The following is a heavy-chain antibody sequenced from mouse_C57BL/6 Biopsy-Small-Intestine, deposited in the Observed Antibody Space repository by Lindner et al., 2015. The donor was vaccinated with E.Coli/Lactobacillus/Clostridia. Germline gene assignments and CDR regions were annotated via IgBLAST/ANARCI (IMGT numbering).Heavy chain of an antibody. CDR2: IRSKSNNYAT. Sequence: VQLQESGGGLVQPKGSLKLSCAASGFSFNTYAMNWVRQAPGKGLEWVARIRSKSNNYATYYADSVKDRFTISRDDSESMLYLQMNNLKTEDTAMYYCARHRSTTVVDYAMDYWGQGTSVTVSS. J-gene: IGHJ4*01. CDR3: ARHRSTTVVDYAMDY. D-gene: IGHD1-1*01. V-gene: IGHV10-1*01. CDR1: GFSFNTYA.